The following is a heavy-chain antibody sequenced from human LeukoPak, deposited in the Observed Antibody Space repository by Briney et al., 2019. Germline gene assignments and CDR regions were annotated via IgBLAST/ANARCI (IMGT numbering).Heavy chain of an antibody. CDR3: AKEVDLWLNYFDY. J-gene: IGHJ4*02. Sequence: GSLRLSCAASGFTVSSNYMSWVRQAPGKGLEWVSVIYSGGSTYYADSVKGRFTISRDNSKNTLYLQMNSLRAEDTAVYYCAKEVDLWLNYFDYWGQGTLVTVSS. CDR1: GFTVSSNY. CDR2: IYSGGST. V-gene: IGHV3-53*01. D-gene: IGHD5-18*01.